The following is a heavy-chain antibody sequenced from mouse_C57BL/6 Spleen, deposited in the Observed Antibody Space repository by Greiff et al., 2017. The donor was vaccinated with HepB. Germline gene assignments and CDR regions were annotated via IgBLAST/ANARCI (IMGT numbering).Heavy chain of an antibody. CDR1: GYTFTDYN. V-gene: IGHV1-22*01. D-gene: IGHD2-3*01. J-gene: IGHJ2*01. CDR3: ARWLLGFEY. CDR2: INPNNGGT. Sequence: EVQRVEYGPELVKPGASVKMSCKASGYTFTDYNMHWVKQSHGKSLEWIGYINPNNGGTSYNQKFKGKATLTVNKSSSTAYMELRSLTSEDSAVYYCARWLLGFEYWGQGTTLTVSS.